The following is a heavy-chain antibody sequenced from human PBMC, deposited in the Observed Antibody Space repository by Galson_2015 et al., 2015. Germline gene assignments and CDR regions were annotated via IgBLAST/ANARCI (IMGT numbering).Heavy chain of an antibody. CDR2: ISYDGSNK. V-gene: IGHV3-30*03. Sequence: SLRLSCAASGFTFSSYGMHWVRQAPGKGLEWVAVISYDGSNKYYADSVKSRFTISRDNSKNTLYLQMNSLRAEDTAVYYCARSAHSMTTVTSFDDWGQGTLFTVSS. J-gene: IGHJ4*02. CDR3: ARSAHSMTTVTSFDD. D-gene: IGHD4-17*01. CDR1: GFTFSSYG.